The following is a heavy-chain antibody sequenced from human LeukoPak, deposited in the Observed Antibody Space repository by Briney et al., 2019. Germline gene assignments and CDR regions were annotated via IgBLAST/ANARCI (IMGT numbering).Heavy chain of an antibody. Sequence: ASVKVSYKVSGYTLTELSMHWVRQAPGKGLEWMGGFYPEDGETIYAQKFQGRVTMTEDTSTDTAYMELSSLRSEDTAVYYCATTWGSSQLLFDPGGAFDIWGQGTMVTVSS. CDR2: FYPEDGET. V-gene: IGHV1-24*01. CDR3: ATTWGSSQLLFDPGGAFDI. D-gene: IGHD3-16*01. CDR1: GYTLTELS. J-gene: IGHJ3*02.